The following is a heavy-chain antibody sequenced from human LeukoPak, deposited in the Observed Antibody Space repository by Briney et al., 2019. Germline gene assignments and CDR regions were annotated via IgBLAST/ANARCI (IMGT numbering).Heavy chain of an antibody. J-gene: IGHJ4*02. CDR3: ARHSSGCCSSLDY. CDR2: IYTSGST. CDR1: GGSVSSYY. D-gene: IGHD2-2*01. V-gene: IGHV4-4*09. Sequence: SSETLSLTCTVSGGSVSSYYWSWIRQPPGKGLEWIGYIYTSGSTNYNPSLKSRVTISVDTSKNQFSLKLSSVTAADTAVYYCARHSSGCCSSLDYWGQGTLVTVSS.